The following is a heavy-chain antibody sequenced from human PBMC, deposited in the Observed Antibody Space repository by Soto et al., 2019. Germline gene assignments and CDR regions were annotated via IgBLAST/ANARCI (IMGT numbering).Heavy chain of an antibody. CDR3: ARATYYYGSGSYFGMDV. Sequence: SETLSLTCAVSGGSISSSNWWSWVRQPPGKGLEWIGEIYHSGSTNYNPSLKSRVTISVDKSKNQFSLKLSYVTAADTAVYYCARATYYYGSGSYFGMDVWGQGTTVTVSS. J-gene: IGHJ6*02. CDR2: IYHSGST. CDR1: GGSISSSNW. V-gene: IGHV4-4*02. D-gene: IGHD3-10*01.